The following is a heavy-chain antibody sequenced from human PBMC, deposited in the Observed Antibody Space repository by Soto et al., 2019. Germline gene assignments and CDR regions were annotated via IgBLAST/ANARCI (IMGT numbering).Heavy chain of an antibody. D-gene: IGHD3-16*01. CDR3: ARWGTTGGFDL. CDR2: TSYDGNNK. J-gene: IGHJ4*02. CDR1: GFRFKSFV. Sequence: QVQLVESGGGVVQPGTSLRLSCAASGFRFKSFVMHWVRQAPGKGLEWVAFTSYDGNNKDYGDSVKGRFTVSRDNSQNTLHLPMDFLRPEDTALYYCARWGTTGGFDLWGQGTLVYVSS. V-gene: IGHV3-30*19.